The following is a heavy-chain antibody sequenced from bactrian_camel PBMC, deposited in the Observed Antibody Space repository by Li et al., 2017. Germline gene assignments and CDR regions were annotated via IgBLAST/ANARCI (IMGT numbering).Heavy chain of an antibody. CDR1: GIRFDESA. CDR2: ISSDGGT. Sequence: QVQLVESGGGSVQAGESLRLSCTGSGIRFDESAMGWYRQRPRGLCEYVSIISSDGGTDYSESVKGRFTISRDNARNTLYLQMNNLKPEDTAMYFCAADPRHPMTVYQALGVGKEDFGYWGQGTQVTVS. CDR3: AADPRHPMTVYQALGVGKEDFGY. D-gene: IGHD5*01. V-gene: IGHV3S53*01. J-gene: IGHJ6*01.